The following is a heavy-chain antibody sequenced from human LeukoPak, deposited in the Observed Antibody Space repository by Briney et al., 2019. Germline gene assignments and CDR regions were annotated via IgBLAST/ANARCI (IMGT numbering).Heavy chain of an antibody. J-gene: IGHJ5*02. Sequence: KSSETLSLTCAVYGGSFSGYYWSWIRQPPGKGLEWIGEINHSGSTNYNPSLKSRVTISVDTSKNQFSLKLSSVTAADTAAYYCARVKYYYDSSGYYSKPRTNWFDPWGQGTLVTVSS. CDR2: INHSGST. CDR3: ARVKYYYDSSGYYSKPRTNWFDP. V-gene: IGHV4-34*01. D-gene: IGHD3-22*01. CDR1: GGSFSGYY.